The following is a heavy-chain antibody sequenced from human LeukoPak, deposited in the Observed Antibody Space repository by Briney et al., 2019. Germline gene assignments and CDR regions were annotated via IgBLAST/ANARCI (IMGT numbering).Heavy chain of an antibody. Sequence: GGSLRLSCAASGFTFSSYAMSCVRQAPGKGLEWVAVISYDGSNKYYADSVKGRFTISRDNSKNTLYLQMNSLRAEDTAVYYCARLPIHLGYCSSTSCYDVYWGQGTLVTVSS. J-gene: IGHJ4*02. CDR2: ISYDGSNK. CDR3: ARLPIHLGYCSSTSCYDVY. V-gene: IGHV3-30-3*01. CDR1: GFTFSSYA. D-gene: IGHD2-2*01.